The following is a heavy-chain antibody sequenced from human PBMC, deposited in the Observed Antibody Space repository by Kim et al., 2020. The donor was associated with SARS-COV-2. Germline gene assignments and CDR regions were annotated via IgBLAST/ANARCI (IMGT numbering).Heavy chain of an antibody. CDR1: GGSISSSSYY. Sequence: SETLSLTCTVSGGSISSSSYYWGWIRQPPGKGLEWIGSIYYSGSTYYNPSLKSRVTISVDTSKNQFSLKLSSVTAADTAVYYCATLIVVVVAAPNWYFDLWGRGPLLTVSS. CDR2: IYYSGST. CDR3: ATLIVVVVAAPNWYFDL. D-gene: IGHD2-15*01. V-gene: IGHV4-39*01. J-gene: IGHJ2*01.